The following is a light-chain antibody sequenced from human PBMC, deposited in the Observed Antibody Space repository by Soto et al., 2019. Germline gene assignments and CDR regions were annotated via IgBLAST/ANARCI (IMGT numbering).Light chain of an antibody. V-gene: IGKV3-15*01. J-gene: IGKJ4*01. CDR3: QQYIRWPLT. CDR2: GAS. Sequence: EIVMTQSPVTLSVSPGERATLSCRASQSVSSNLAWYQQKPGQAPRLLIYGASTRATGTPARFSGSGSGTEFTLTISSLQSEDFAVYYCQQYIRWPLTFGGGTKVDI. CDR1: QSVSSN.